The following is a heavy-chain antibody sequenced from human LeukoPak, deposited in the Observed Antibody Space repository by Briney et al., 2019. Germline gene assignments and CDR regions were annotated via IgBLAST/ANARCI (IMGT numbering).Heavy chain of an antibody. V-gene: IGHV4-59*12. CDR2: IYYSGST. CDR1: GGPISSYY. J-gene: IGHJ4*02. Sequence: TSETLSLTCTVSGGPISSYYWSWIRQPPGKGLEWIGYIYYSGSTNYNPSLKSRVTISVDTSKNQLSLKLSSVTAADTAVYYCARRGSSWTVSTYYFDYWGQGTLVTVSS. D-gene: IGHD1-26*01. CDR3: ARRGSSWTVSTYYFDY.